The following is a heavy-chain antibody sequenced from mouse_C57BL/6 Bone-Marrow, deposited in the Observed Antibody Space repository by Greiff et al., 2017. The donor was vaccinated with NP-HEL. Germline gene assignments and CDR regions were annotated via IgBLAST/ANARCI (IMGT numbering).Heavy chain of an antibody. J-gene: IGHJ3*01. Sequence: EVQLQESGGGLVQPGGSLKLSCAASGFTFSDYYMYWVRQTPEKRLEWVAYISNGGGSTNYPDTVKGRFTISRDNANNTLYLQKGRLKSEDTAMYYCARHGLRRGFAYWGQGTLVTVSA. V-gene: IGHV5-12*01. D-gene: IGHD2-4*01. CDR2: ISNGGGST. CDR1: GFTFSDYY. CDR3: ARHGLRRGFAY.